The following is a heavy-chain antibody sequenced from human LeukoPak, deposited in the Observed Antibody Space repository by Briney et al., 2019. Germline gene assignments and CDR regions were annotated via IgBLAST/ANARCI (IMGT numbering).Heavy chain of an antibody. J-gene: IGHJ3*02. V-gene: IGHV1-69*13. CDR2: IIPIFGTA. Sequence: ASVKVSCKASGGTFSSYAISWVRQAPGQGLEWMGGIIPIFGTANYAQKFQGRVTITADESTSTAYMELSSLRSEDMAVYYCARGGHTAMVNSDAFDIWGQGTMVTVSS. D-gene: IGHD5-18*01. CDR3: ARGGHTAMVNSDAFDI. CDR1: GGTFSSYA.